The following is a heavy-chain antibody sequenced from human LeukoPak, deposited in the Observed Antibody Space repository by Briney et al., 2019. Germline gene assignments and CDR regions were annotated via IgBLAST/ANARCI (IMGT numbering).Heavy chain of an antibody. CDR3: ARGLARAGSLGY. D-gene: IGHD6-13*01. CDR1: GFTFTSSA. J-gene: IGHJ4*02. Sequence: ASVKVSCKASGFTFTSSAMQWVRQARGQRLEWMGWISTYNGNTNYAQKLQGRVSMTTDTSTSTAYMDLRSLRSDDTAVYYCARGLARAGSLGYWGQGTLVTVSS. V-gene: IGHV1-18*01. CDR2: ISTYNGNT.